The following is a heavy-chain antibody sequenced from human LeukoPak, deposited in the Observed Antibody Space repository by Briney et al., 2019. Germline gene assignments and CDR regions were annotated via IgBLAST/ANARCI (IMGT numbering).Heavy chain of an antibody. CDR2: IRNKANSYTT. J-gene: IGHJ4*02. CDR1: GFTFSDYY. D-gene: IGHD3-3*01. CDR3: ARGVLWSGYFYFDY. Sequence: PGGSLRLSCAVSGFTFSDYYMDWVRQAPGKGLEWVGRIRNKANSYTTEYAASVKGRFTISRDDSKNSLYLQMNSLKAEDTAKYYCARGVLWSGYFYFDYWGQGTLVTVSS. V-gene: IGHV3-72*01.